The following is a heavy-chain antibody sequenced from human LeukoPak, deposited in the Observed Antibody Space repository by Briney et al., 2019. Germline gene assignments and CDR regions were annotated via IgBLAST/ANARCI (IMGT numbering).Heavy chain of an antibody. D-gene: IGHD3-10*01. CDR1: GGSISSYY. Sequence: SETLSLTCTVSGGSISSYYWSWIRQPPGKGLEWIGEINHSGSTNYNPSLKSRVTISVDTSKNQFSLKLSSVTAADTAVYYCARLGITMVRGVIRSNMDVWGKGTTVTISS. CDR2: INHSGST. CDR3: ARLGITMVRGVIRSNMDV. V-gene: IGHV4-34*01. J-gene: IGHJ6*03.